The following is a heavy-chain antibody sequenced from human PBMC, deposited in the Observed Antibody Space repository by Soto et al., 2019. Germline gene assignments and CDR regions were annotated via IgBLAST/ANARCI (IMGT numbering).Heavy chain of an antibody. CDR2: IYHSGST. J-gene: IGHJ4*02. Sequence: SETLSLICAVYGGSFSGYYWSWIRQPPGKGLEWIGYIYHSGSTTYHPSLKSRVTISVDTSKNQFSLKLSSVTAADTAVYYCARSQTTVTSYDYWGQGTLVTVSS. V-gene: IGHV4-59*12. CDR1: GGSFSGYY. CDR3: ARSQTTVTSYDY. D-gene: IGHD4-17*01.